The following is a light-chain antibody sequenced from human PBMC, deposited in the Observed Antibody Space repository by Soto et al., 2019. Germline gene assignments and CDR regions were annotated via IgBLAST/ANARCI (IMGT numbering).Light chain of an antibody. CDR3: QQYSNYPIT. V-gene: IGKV1-5*03. Sequence: DIQMTQSLSTLSASVGDRVTITCRASQTISDWLAWYQQKPGKAPKLLIYKASTLEPGVPSRFSGSVSGTEFTLTISCLQPDDFATYYCQQYSNYPITFGQGTRL. CDR1: QTISDW. J-gene: IGKJ5*01. CDR2: KAS.